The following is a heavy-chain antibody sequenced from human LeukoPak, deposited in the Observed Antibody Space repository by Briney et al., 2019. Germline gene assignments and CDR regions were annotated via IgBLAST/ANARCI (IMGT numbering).Heavy chain of an antibody. CDR2: INPNSGGT. CDR1: GYTFTGYY. J-gene: IGHJ4*02. D-gene: IGHD3-22*01. Sequence: ASVKVSCKASGYTFTGYYMHWVRQAPGQGLEWMGWINPNSGGTNYAQKFQGRVTMTRDRSISTAYMELSRLRSDDTAVYSCARGKNYYDSSGPQLGFYFDYWGQGTLVTVSS. CDR3: ARGKNYYDSSGPQLGFYFDY. V-gene: IGHV1-2*02.